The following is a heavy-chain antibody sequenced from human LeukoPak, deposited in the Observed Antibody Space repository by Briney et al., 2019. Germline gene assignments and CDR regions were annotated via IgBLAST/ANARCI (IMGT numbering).Heavy chain of an antibody. J-gene: IGHJ3*02. V-gene: IGHV4-34*01. CDR3: ARSGYSGSSDNDAFDI. Sequence: SETLSLTCAIYSESFSGYFWSWIRQPPGKGLEWIGEINYSGSTNYNPSLKSRVTISIDTSKNQFSLKLSSVTAADTAVYYCARSGYSGSSDNDAFDIWGQGTMVTVSS. CDR2: INYSGST. CDR1: SESFSGYF. D-gene: IGHD3-10*01.